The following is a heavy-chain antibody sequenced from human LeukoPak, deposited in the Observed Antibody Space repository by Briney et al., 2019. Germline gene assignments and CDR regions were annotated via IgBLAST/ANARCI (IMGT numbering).Heavy chain of an antibody. V-gene: IGHV3-7*01. CDR3: ARVPSAYCSGGSCYPDWYNFDY. J-gene: IGHJ4*02. D-gene: IGHD2-15*01. CDR2: IKQDGSEK. Sequence: TGGSLRLSCAASGFTFSSYWMTWVRQAPGKGLEWVANIKQDGSEKYYLDSVKGRFTISRDNAKNSLYLQMNSLRAEDTAVYYCARVPSAYCSGGSCYPDWYNFDYWGQGTLVTVSS. CDR1: GFTFSSYW.